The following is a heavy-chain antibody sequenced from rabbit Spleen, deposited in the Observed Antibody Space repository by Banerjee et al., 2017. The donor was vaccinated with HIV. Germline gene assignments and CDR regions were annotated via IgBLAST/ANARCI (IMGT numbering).Heavy chain of an antibody. CDR2: INTGSGGT. J-gene: IGHJ2*01. CDR1: GFSFSSTYW. V-gene: IGHV1S45*01. Sequence: QEQLVESGGGLVQPEGSLTLTCTASGFSFSSTYWICWVRQAPGKGLEWIGCINTGSGGTYYASWAKGRFTISKPSSTTVTLQLNSLTVADTATYFCAGRVGYCEYAFDPWGQGTLVTVS. CDR3: AGRVGYCEYAFDP. D-gene: IGHD1-1*01.